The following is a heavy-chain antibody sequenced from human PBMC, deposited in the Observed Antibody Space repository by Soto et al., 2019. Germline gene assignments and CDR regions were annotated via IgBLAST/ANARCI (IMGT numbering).Heavy chain of an antibody. CDR3: ATVKTGNYDWFDP. J-gene: IGHJ5*02. CDR1: VFTSIGNG. CDR2: INGDGGRT. Sequence: EVQLVESGEGQVQPGGSLRFSFAAPVFTSIGNGLHGARKPPGKGLGWVWRINGDGGRTNYADSVKGRFTISRDNAKNTLYLQMNSLRAEDTAVYYCATVKTGNYDWFDPWGQGTLVTVSS. V-gene: IGHV3-74*01. D-gene: IGHD1-7*01.